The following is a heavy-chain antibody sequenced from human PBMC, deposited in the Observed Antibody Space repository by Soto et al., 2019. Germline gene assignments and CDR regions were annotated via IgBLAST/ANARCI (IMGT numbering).Heavy chain of an antibody. V-gene: IGHV4-34*01. D-gene: IGHD2-2*01. CDR2: INHSGST. CDR1: GGSFSGYY. J-gene: IGHJ5*02. Sequence: SETLSLTCAVYGGSFSGYYWSWIRQPPGKGLEWIGEINHSGSTNYNPSLKSRVTISVDTSKNQFSLKLSSVTAADTAVYYCARGDTRCSSTSCYVGWFAPWGQGTLVTVSS. CDR3: ARGDTRCSSTSCYVGWFAP.